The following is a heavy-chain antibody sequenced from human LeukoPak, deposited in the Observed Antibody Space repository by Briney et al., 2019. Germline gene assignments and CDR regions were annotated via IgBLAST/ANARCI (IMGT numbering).Heavy chain of an antibody. CDR2: IYYSGST. CDR3: SRVQDSSGYGPFDY. J-gene: IGHJ4*02. V-gene: IGHV4-30-4*01. D-gene: IGHD3-22*01. CDR1: GGSISSGGYY. Sequence: SETLSLTCTVSGGSISSGGYYWIWIRPPPGKGLEWIGFIYYSGSTYYNPSLKSRLTISLDTSKNQFSLKLSYVTAADTAVYYCSRVQDSSGYGPFDYWGQGTLVTVSS.